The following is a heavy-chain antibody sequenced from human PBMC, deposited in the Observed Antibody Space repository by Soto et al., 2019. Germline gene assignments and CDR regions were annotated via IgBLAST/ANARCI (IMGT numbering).Heavy chain of an antibody. CDR2: IYHSGGI. CDR1: GGSISSSNW. CDR3: VRQGFGPLHGLVDV. V-gene: IGHV4-4*02. J-gene: IGHJ6*02. Sequence: SETLSLTCAVSGGSISSSNWWSWVRPPPGKGLEWIGEIYHSGGISYNPSLRSRITITISIDTSTKQVSLRLSSVTAADTAVYYCVRQGFGPLHGLVDVWGQGTTVTVSS. D-gene: IGHD3-10*01.